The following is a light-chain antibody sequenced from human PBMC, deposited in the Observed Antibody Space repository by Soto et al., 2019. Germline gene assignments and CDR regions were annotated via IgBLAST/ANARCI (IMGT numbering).Light chain of an antibody. CDR1: QSVSSN. V-gene: IGKV3-15*01. CDR2: GAS. Sequence: EIVMTQSPATLSVSPGERATLSCRASQSVSSNLAWYQQKPGQAPRLLIYGASTRATGIPARFSGSGSETEFTLTISSLQSEDFAVYYCQHYNNWPALYTFGQGTKLEIK. CDR3: QHYNNWPALYT. J-gene: IGKJ2*01.